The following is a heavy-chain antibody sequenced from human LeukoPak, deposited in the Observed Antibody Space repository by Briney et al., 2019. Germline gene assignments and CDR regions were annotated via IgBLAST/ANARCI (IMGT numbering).Heavy chain of an antibody. D-gene: IGHD1-26*01. CDR1: GFTFSSYT. CDR3: ARDGRFDY. Sequence: GGSLRLSCAASGFTFSSYTMSWVRQAPGKGLEWVTTISGSGGSTYYADSVKGRFTISRDNAKNSLYLQMNSLRDEDTAVYYCARDGRFDYWGQGTLVTVSS. J-gene: IGHJ4*02. CDR2: ISGSGGST. V-gene: IGHV3-23*01.